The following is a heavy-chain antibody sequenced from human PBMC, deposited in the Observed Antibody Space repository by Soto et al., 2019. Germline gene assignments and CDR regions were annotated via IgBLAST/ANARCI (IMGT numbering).Heavy chain of an antibody. D-gene: IGHD5-18*01. CDR3: ARDSGYSYGYN. CDR1: GYTFTSYA. Sequence: QVQLVQSGAEVKKPGASVNVSCKASGYTFTSYAMHWVRQAPGQRLEWMGWINAGNGNTKYSQKFQGRVTITRDTSASTAYMELSSLRSEDTAVYYCARDSGYSYGYNWGQGTLVTVSS. V-gene: IGHV1-3*01. J-gene: IGHJ4*02. CDR2: INAGNGNT.